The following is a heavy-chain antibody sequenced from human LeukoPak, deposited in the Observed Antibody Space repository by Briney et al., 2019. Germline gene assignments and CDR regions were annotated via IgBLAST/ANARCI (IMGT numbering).Heavy chain of an antibody. CDR1: GFTFSPSF. V-gene: IGHV3-30*02. J-gene: IGHJ3*02. CDR2: IRYDGSNK. D-gene: IGHD6-19*01. CDR3: AKEEQWLSVLDI. Sequence: GGSLRLSCAASGFTFSPSFMSWVRQAPGKGLEWVAFIRYDGSNKYYADSVKGRFTNSRDNSKNTLYLQMNSLRAEDTAVYYCAKEEQWLSVLDIWGQGTMVTVSS.